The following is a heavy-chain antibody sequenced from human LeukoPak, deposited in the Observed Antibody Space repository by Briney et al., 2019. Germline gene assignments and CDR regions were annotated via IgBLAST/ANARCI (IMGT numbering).Heavy chain of an antibody. Sequence: ASVKVSCKASGYTFTDYYMHWVRQAPGQGVEWMGWINPNSGGTNYAQKFQGRVTMTRDTSISTAYMELSRLRSDDTAVYYCARAGRTHSSSWYALGYWGQGTLVTVSS. CDR2: INPNSGGT. CDR3: ARAGRTHSSSWYALGY. CDR1: GYTFTDYY. D-gene: IGHD6-13*01. V-gene: IGHV1-2*02. J-gene: IGHJ4*02.